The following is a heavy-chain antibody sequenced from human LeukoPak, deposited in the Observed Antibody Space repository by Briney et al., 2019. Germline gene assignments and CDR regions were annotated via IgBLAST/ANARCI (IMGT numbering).Heavy chain of an antibody. V-gene: IGHV3-30-3*01. J-gene: IGHJ4*02. CDR2: ISYDGSNK. D-gene: IGHD3-22*01. CDR3: ARPKTYYYDTDNYYETYNFDY. CDR1: GFTFSGYP. Sequence: GESLRLSCAASGFTFSGYPIHWVRQAPGKGLEWVAVISYDGSNKYYADSVKGRFTISRDNSKNTLYLQMNSLRSEDTAVYFCARPKTYYYDTDNYYETYNFDYWGQGTLVTVSS.